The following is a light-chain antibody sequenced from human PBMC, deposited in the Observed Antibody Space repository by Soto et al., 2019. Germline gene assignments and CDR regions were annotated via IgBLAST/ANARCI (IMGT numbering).Light chain of an antibody. CDR2: GVS. Sequence: EIVMTQSPATLSVSPGERATLSCRASQSVSSKLAWFQQKPGQAPSLLIYGVSTRATGVPVRFSGSGSGTEFNLTINSLQSEDFALYYCQQRSNWPLTFGGGTKVDIK. V-gene: IGKV3-15*01. CDR3: QQRSNWPLT. CDR1: QSVSSK. J-gene: IGKJ4*01.